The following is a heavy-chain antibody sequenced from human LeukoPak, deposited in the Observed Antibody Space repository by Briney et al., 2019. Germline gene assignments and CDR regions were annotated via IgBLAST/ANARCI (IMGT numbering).Heavy chain of an antibody. J-gene: IGHJ2*01. D-gene: IGHD6-13*01. CDR3: ARQHLFSSSWYNWYFDL. CDR1: GGSISSSNYY. CDR2: IYYSGST. V-gene: IGHV4-39*01. Sequence: SETLSLTCTVSGGSISSSNYYWGRIRQPPGKGLEWIGSIYYSGSTYYNPSLKSRVTISADTSKNQFSLKLSSVTAADTAVYYCARQHLFSSSWYNWYFDLWGRGTLVTVSS.